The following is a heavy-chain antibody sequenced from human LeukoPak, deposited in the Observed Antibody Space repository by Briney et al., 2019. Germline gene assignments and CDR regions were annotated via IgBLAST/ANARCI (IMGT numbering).Heavy chain of an antibody. V-gene: IGHV4-34*01. CDR3: AGPRDGYNY. CDR2: INHSGST. D-gene: IGHD5-24*01. CDR1: GGSFSGYY. J-gene: IGHJ4*02. Sequence: SETLSLTCAVYGGSFSGYYWSWIRQPPGKGLEWIGEINHSGSTNYNPSLKSRVTISVDTSKNQFSLKLSSVTAADTGVYYCAGPRDGYNYWGQGTLVTASS.